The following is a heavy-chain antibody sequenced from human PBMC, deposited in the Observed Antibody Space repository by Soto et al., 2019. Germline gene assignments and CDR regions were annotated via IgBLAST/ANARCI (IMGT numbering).Heavy chain of an antibody. CDR3: ARRVDTAMVPDYYYYGMDV. CDR2: IDPSDSYT. Sequence: PGESLKISCKGSGYSFTSYWISWVRQMPGKGLEWMGRIDPSDSYTNYSPSFQGHVTISADKSISTAYLQWSSLKASDTAMYYCARRVDTAMVPDYYYYGMDVWGQGTTVTVSS. D-gene: IGHD5-18*01. CDR1: GYSFTSYW. J-gene: IGHJ6*01. V-gene: IGHV5-10-1*01.